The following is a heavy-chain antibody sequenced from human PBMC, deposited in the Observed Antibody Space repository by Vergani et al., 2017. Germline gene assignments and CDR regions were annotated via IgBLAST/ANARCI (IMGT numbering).Heavy chain of an antibody. CDR2: ISGPGLST. D-gene: IGHD3-3*01. J-gene: IGHJ6*03. CDR1: GFTFSNLW. CDR3: ARFSRPYYDFWSGYYVTDYYYMDV. Sequence: EVQLVASGGGLVQRGGSLRLSCEASGFTFSNLWMTWVRQAPGRGLAWVSSISGPGLSTYYADSVKGRFSISRDNSKNTVFLQMHSLRAEDTAVYYCARFSRPYYDFWSGYYVTDYYYMDVWGKGTTVTVSS. V-gene: IGHV3-23*04.